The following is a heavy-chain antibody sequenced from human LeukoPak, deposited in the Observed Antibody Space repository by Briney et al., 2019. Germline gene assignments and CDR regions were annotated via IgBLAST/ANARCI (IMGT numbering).Heavy chain of an antibody. V-gene: IGHV1-46*01. CDR1: GYTFTSYY. CDR3: ARGLILLRFLDV. Sequence: ASVKVSCKASGYTFTSYYMHWVRQAPGQGLEWMGMINPSGGSTTYAQRFHGRLTMTRATSTSTVYMELSSLRSEDTAVYYCARGLILLRFLDVWGQGTTVTVSS. D-gene: IGHD3-3*01. J-gene: IGHJ6*01. CDR2: INPSGGST.